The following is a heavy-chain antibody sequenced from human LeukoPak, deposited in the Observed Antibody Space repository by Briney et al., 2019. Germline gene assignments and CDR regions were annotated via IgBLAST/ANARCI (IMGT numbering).Heavy chain of an antibody. Sequence: GGSLRLSCAASGFTFSDYYMSWIRQAPGKGLEWVSYMSKRGSTMNYADSVKGRFTISGDNAKNSLYLQMNSLRAEDTAVYYCARESPAYCGGDCSPDAFDIWGQGTMVTVSS. CDR1: GFTFSDYY. V-gene: IGHV3-11*04. D-gene: IGHD2-21*02. CDR3: ARESPAYCGGDCSPDAFDI. CDR2: MSKRGSTM. J-gene: IGHJ3*02.